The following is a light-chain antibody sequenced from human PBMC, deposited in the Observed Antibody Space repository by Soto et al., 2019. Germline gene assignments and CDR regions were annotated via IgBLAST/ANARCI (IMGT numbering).Light chain of an antibody. CDR2: EVS. CDR3: GSYTSSSLVV. CDR1: IHYDF. V-gene: IGLV2-14*01. J-gene: IGLJ2*01. Sequence: QSALTQPASVSGSPGQSITISCTGYIHYDFVSWYQQHPGTAPKLVIYEVSNRPSGTSDRFSGSKSGHTASLTISGLQTEDEAVYYCGSYTSSSLVVFGGGTKLTVL.